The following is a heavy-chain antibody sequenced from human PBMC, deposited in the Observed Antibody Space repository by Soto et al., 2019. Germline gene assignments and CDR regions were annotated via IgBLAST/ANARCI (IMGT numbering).Heavy chain of an antibody. J-gene: IGHJ4*02. CDR2: IYYSGST. Sequence: PSETLSLTCTVSGGSISSGDYYWSWIRQPPGKGLEWIGYIYYSGSTYYNPSLKSRVTISVDTSKNQFSLKLSSVTAADTAVYYCARGQGGWYLATHFPYWGQGTLVTVSS. D-gene: IGHD6-19*01. CDR1: GGSISSGDYY. CDR3: ARGQGGWYLATHFPY. V-gene: IGHV4-30-4*01.